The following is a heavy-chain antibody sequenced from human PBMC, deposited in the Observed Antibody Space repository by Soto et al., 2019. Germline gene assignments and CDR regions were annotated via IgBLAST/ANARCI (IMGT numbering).Heavy chain of an antibody. CDR2: ISLYSDGT. D-gene: IGHD2-2*01. CDR3: ARVVPGAEAWFGP. V-gene: IGHV1-18*01. Sequence: ASVKVSCKTSGYTFSNCGITWVRQAPGQPLEWLGWISLYSDGTNYAQKFQGRVSMTTDTSTTTAYMELRSLRSDDTAVYYCARVVPGAEAWFGPWGQGTLVTVSS. J-gene: IGHJ5*02. CDR1: GYTFSNCG.